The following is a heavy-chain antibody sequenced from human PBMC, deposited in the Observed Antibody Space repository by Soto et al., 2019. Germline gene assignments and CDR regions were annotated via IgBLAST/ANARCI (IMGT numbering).Heavy chain of an antibody. D-gene: IGHD1-26*01. J-gene: IGHJ5*02. Sequence: ASVKVSCKASGYTFTGYYMHWVRQAPGQGLEWMGWINPNSGGTNYAQKFQGWVTMTRDTSISTAYMELSRLRSDDTAVYYCASSFTYSTNWFDPWGQGTLVPVYS. CDR3: ASSFTYSTNWFDP. CDR2: INPNSGGT. V-gene: IGHV1-2*04. CDR1: GYTFTGYY.